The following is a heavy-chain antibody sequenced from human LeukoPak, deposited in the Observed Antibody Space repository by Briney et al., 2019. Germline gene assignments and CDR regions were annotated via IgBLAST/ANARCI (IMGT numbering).Heavy chain of an antibody. Sequence: GGSLRLSCTASGFTFGDYAMSWVRQAPGKGLEWVGFIRGKAYGGTTEYAASVKGRFTISRDDSKSIAYLQMNSLKTEDTAVYYCTRVVGLSASWFDPWGQGTLVTVSS. CDR2: IRGKAYGGTT. J-gene: IGHJ5*02. D-gene: IGHD2-15*01. CDR1: GFTFGDYA. V-gene: IGHV3-49*04. CDR3: TRVVGLSASWFDP.